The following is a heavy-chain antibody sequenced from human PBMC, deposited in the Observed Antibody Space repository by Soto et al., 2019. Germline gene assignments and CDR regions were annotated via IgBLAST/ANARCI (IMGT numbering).Heavy chain of an antibody. CDR1: GGSISSGGYY. CDR2: IYYSGST. J-gene: IGHJ4*02. CDR3: ARDRMGSSSGSPLPDYYFDY. V-gene: IGHV4-31*03. Sequence: PSETLSLTCTVSGGSISSGGYYWSWIRQHPGKGLEWIGYIYYSGSTYYNPSLKSRVTISVDTSKNQFSLKLSSVTAADTAVYYCARDRMGSSSGSPLPDYYFDYWGQGTLVTVSS. D-gene: IGHD6-19*01.